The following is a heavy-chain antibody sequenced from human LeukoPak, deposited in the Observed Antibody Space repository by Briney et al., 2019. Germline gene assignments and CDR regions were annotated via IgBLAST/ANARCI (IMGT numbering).Heavy chain of an antibody. CDR3: ARPAGWLPRYYFEY. CDR2: IHSSGNT. Sequence: SETLSPTCAVYGGSFSGYYWSWIRQPPGQGLEWIGTIHSSGNTYYNPSLKSRVTISVDTSKNQFSLKLSSVTAADTAVYYCARPAGWLPRYYFEYWGQGTLVTVSS. J-gene: IGHJ4*02. D-gene: IGHD5-24*01. CDR1: GGSFSGYY. V-gene: IGHV4-34*01.